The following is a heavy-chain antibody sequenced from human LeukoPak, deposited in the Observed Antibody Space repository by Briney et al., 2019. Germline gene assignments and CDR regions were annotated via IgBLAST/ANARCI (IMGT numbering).Heavy chain of an antibody. CDR2: IYHSGST. CDR1: GYSISSDDYY. Sequence: SQTLSLTCTVSGYSISSDDYYWVWIRPPPGKGLEWIGSIYHSGSTYYNPSLKSRVTISVDTSKNQFSLKLSSVTAADTAVYFCARDGGGRLEYFFDYWGQGTLVTVSS. J-gene: IGHJ4*02. V-gene: IGHV4-38-2*02. D-gene: IGHD3-3*01. CDR3: ARDGGGRLEYFFDY.